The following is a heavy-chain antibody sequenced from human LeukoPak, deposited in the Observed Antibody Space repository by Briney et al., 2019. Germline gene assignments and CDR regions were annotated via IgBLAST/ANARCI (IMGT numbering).Heavy chain of an antibody. J-gene: IGHJ4*02. CDR2: IYDSGTT. Sequence: SETLSLTCTVSGGSISRDYWNWFRQPPGKGLEWIGYIYDSGTTIYNSSLKSRVAISGDTSKNQFSLKLTSVTAADTAAYYCARKLAGANFDFWGQGTLVTVSS. V-gene: IGHV4-4*09. CDR1: GGSISRDY. CDR3: ARKLAGANFDF. D-gene: IGHD1-14*01.